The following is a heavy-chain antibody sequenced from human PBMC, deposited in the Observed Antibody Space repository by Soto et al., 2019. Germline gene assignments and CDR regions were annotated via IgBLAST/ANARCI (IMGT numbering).Heavy chain of an antibody. CDR1: GFTFSSYV. Sequence: EVQLLESGGGLVQPGGSLRLSCAASGFTFSSYVMSWVRQAPGKGLEWVSAISGSGGSTYYADSVKGRFTISRDNSKNTLYLQMNSLRAEDTAVYYCAKEAAWWNPSITMVRGGLDYWGQGTLVTVSS. J-gene: IGHJ4*02. CDR2: ISGSGGST. V-gene: IGHV3-23*01. CDR3: AKEAAWWNPSITMVRGGLDY. D-gene: IGHD3-10*01.